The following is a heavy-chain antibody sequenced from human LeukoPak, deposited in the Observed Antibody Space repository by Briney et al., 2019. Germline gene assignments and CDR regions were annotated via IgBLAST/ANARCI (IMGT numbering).Heavy chain of an antibody. D-gene: IGHD7-27*01. V-gene: IGHV3-21*01. CDR2: ISSSTGGR. CDR1: GFTFSSYW. J-gene: IGHJ6*03. Sequence: GGSLRLSCAASGFTFSSYWMHWVRQAPGKGLEWVSSISSSTGGRFYADSVKGRFTISRDDAKNSLYLQMNSLRAEDTAVYYCAREFLGRDYYYFYMDVWGKGTTVTISS. CDR3: AREFLGRDYYYFYMDV.